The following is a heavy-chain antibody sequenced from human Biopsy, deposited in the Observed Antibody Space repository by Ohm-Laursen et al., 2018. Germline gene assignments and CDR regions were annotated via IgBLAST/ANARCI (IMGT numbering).Heavy chain of an antibody. CDR2: IFYDGSNT. J-gene: IGHJ6*02. CDR1: GFTFNNYG. CDR3: AKDRYNYTPIGGFSMDV. D-gene: IGHD5-18*01. V-gene: IGHV3-30*02. Sequence: GSLRLSCSATGFTFNNYGMQWVRQAPGKGLEWVAFIFYDGSNTYYADSVKGGFTISRDNSRDTLYLQMSSLRAEDTAVYYCAKDRYNYTPIGGFSMDVWGQGTTVTVSS.